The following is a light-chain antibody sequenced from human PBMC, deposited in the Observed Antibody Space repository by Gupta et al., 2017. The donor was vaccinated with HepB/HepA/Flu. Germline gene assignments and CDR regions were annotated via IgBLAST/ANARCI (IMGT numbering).Light chain of an antibody. J-gene: IGLJ3*02. Sequence: QSVLTQPPSASGTPGQRVTIPCSGSSSNIRSHPVNWYQQLTGTAPKLLIFCNEQRHSGVPDRFSGSKYGTSASTETSGLQAEEGADEYCAASDDSMNGLVFGGGTKRTVL. CDR2: CNE. V-gene: IGLV1-44*01. CDR1: SSNIRSHP. CDR3: AASDDSMNGLV.